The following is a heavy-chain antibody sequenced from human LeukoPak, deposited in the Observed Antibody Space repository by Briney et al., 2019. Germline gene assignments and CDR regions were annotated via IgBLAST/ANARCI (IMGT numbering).Heavy chain of an antibody. CDR1: GGSFSGYY. V-gene: IGHV4-34*01. CDR3: ARVLAGLGPSFDY. D-gene: IGHD3-10*01. J-gene: IGHJ4*02. Sequence: SETLSLTCAVYGGSFSGYYWGWIRQPPGKGLEWIGEINHSGSTNYNPSLKSRVTISVDTSKNQFSLKLSSVTAADTAVYYCARVLAGLGPSFDYWGQGTLVTVSS. CDR2: INHSGST.